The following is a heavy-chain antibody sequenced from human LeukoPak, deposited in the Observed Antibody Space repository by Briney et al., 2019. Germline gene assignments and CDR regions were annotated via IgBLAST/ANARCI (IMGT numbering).Heavy chain of an antibody. CDR2: ISWNSGSI. V-gene: IGHV3-9*01. CDR1: GFTFDDYA. D-gene: IGHD3-10*01. Sequence: PGGSLRLSCAASGFTFDDYAMHWVRQAPGKGLEWVSGISWNSGSIGYADSVKGRFTISRDNAKNSLYLQMNSLRAEDTAVYYCARVYYGSGSYYMDYWGQGTLVTVSS. CDR3: ARVYYGSGSYYMDY. J-gene: IGHJ4*02.